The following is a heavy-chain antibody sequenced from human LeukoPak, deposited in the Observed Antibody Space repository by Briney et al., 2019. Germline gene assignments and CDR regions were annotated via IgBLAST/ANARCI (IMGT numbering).Heavy chain of an antibody. D-gene: IGHD6-6*01. J-gene: IGHJ4*02. Sequence: ASVKVSCKAAGGTFSSYAISWVRQAPGQGLEWMGGIIPIFGTANYAQKFQGRVTITADESTSTAYMELSSLRSEDTAVYYCAREFGSSSSPFDYWGQGTLVTVSS. V-gene: IGHV1-69*13. CDR3: AREFGSSSSPFDY. CDR2: IIPIFGTA. CDR1: GGTFSSYA.